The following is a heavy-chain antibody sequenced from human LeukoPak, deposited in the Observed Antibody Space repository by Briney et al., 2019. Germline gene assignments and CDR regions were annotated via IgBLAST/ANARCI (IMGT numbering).Heavy chain of an antibody. V-gene: IGHV1-69*05. CDR1: GGTFSSYA. J-gene: IGHJ2*01. Sequence: SVKVSCKASGGTFSSYAISWVRRAPGQGLEWMGGIIPIFGTANYAQKFQGRVTITTDESTSTAYMELSSLRSEDTAVYYCASLLVVPAAKDYWYFDLWGRGTLVTVSS. D-gene: IGHD2-2*01. CDR2: IIPIFGTA. CDR3: ASLLVVPAAKDYWYFDL.